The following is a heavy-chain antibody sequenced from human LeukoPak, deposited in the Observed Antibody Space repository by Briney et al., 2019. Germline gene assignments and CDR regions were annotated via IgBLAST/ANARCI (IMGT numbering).Heavy chain of an antibody. CDR2: ISSGSTYT. CDR3: ALQNDSSPFDY. Sequence: GGSLRLSCAVSGFAFSTFSMNWVRQAPGKGLEWVSSISSGSTYTYYADSVKGRFTISRDPAKNSLYLQMNSLRAEDTAVYYCALQNDSSPFDYWGQGTLVTVSS. J-gene: IGHJ4*02. CDR1: GFAFSTFS. D-gene: IGHD3-22*01. V-gene: IGHV3-21*04.